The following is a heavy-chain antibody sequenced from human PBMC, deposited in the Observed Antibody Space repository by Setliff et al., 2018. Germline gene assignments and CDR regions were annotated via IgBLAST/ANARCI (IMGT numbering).Heavy chain of an antibody. D-gene: IGHD3-10*01. J-gene: IGHJ4*02. CDR1: GLSYINDR. Sequence: PGGSLRLSCTASGLSYINDRVSWVRQAPGKGLEWLASINPHGSEKYYADSVKGRFTISRDNAKNSLSLQMNNLRTEDTAVYYCFGAGTCSYWGQGTLVTVS. CDR2: INPHGSEK. V-gene: IGHV3-7*01. CDR3: FGAGTCSY.